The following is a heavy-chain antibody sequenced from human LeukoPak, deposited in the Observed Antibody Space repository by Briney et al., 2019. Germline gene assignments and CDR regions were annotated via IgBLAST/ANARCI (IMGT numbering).Heavy chain of an antibody. CDR2: IRYDGSNK. J-gene: IGHJ4*02. CDR3: AKDGFPFDILTGYYGQFDY. V-gene: IGHV3-30*02. Sequence: GGSLRLSCAASGFTFSSYDMHWVRQAPGKGLEWVAFIRYDGSNKYYADSVKGRFTISGDNSKNTLYLQMNSLRAEDTAVYYCAKDGFPFDILTGYYGQFDYWGQGTLVTVSS. D-gene: IGHD3-9*01. CDR1: GFTFSSYD.